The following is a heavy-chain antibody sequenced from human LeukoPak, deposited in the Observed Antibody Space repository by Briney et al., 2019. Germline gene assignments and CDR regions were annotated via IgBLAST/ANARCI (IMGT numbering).Heavy chain of an antibody. CDR3: ARTRYDFWSGYGVDIDY. CDR2: ISSSGSTI. J-gene: IGHJ4*02. CDR1: GFTLSSYE. Sequence: GGSLRLSCAASGFTLSSYEMNWVRQAPGKGLEWVSYISSSGSTIYYADSVKGRFTISRDNAKNSLYLQMNSLRAEDTAVYYCARTRYDFWSGYGVDIDYWGQGTLVTVSS. D-gene: IGHD3-3*01. V-gene: IGHV3-48*03.